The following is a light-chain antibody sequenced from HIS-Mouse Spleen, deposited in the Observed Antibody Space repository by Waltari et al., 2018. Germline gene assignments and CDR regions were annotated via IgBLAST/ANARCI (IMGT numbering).Light chain of an antibody. Sequence: QSVLTQPPSASGTPGQRVTISCSGSSSNIGSNYVYWYQQLPGTAPKLLIYRNNQRPSGVPDRVSGSKSGTSAFLAISGLRSEDEADYYCAAWDDSLSGPVFGGGTKLTVL. CDR1: SSNIGSNY. CDR3: AAWDDSLSGPV. CDR2: RNN. V-gene: IGLV1-47*01. J-gene: IGLJ3*02.